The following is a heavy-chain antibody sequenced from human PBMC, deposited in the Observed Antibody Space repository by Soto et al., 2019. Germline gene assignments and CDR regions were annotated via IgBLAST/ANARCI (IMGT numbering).Heavy chain of an antibody. CDR3: ASNSYGHTFYDY. D-gene: IGHD5-18*01. CDR1: GGSISSGDYY. V-gene: IGHV4-30-4*01. CDR2: IYYRGST. Sequence: QVQLQESGPGLVKPSQTLSLTCTVSGGSISSGDYYWSWIRQPPGKGLEWIGYIYYRGSTYYNPSLKTRVTTSVDTSKHPFSLKLSSVTAAATAVYYCASNSYGHTFYDYWGQGTLVTVSS. J-gene: IGHJ4*02.